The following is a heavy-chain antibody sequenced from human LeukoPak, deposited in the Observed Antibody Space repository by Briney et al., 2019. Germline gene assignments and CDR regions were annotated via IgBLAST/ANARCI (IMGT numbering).Heavy chain of an antibody. V-gene: IGHV3-53*01. J-gene: IGHJ3*02. D-gene: IGHD2-15*01. CDR1: GYTVSSNY. CDR3: ATVRVVVAADDAFDI. Sequence: GGSLRVSCAASGYTVSSNYMSWVRQAPGKGLEWVSVIYSGGSTYYADSVKGRFTISRDNSKNTLYLQMNSLRAEDTAMYYCATVRVVVAADDAFDIWGQGTMVTVSS. CDR2: IYSGGST.